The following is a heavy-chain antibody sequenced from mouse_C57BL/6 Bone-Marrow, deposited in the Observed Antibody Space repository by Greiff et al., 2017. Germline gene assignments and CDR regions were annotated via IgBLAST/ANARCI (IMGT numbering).Heavy chain of an antibody. CDR1: GYSFTDYN. D-gene: IGHD1-1*01. CDR3: AGGLTTVVAYYFDY. CDR2: INPNYGTT. V-gene: IGHV1-39*01. J-gene: IGHJ2*01. Sequence: VQLQQSGPELVKPGASVKISCKASGYSFTDYNMNWVKQSNGKSLEWIGVINPNYGTTSYNQKFKGKATLTVDQSSSTAYMQLNSLTSEDSAVYYCAGGLTTVVAYYFDYWGQGTTLTVCS.